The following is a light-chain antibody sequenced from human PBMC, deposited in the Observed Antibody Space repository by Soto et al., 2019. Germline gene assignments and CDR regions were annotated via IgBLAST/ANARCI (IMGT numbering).Light chain of an antibody. CDR3: QQSYSTPRT. CDR1: QGISNS. J-gene: IGKJ1*01. CDR2: DTS. V-gene: IGKV1-27*01. Sequence: DIQITQSPSSLSASIGDRVTITCRASQGISNSLAWYQQKPGKGPSLLIYDTSTLQSGVPSRFSGSGSGTDFTLTISSLQPEDFATYYCQQSYSTPRTFGQGTKVDIK.